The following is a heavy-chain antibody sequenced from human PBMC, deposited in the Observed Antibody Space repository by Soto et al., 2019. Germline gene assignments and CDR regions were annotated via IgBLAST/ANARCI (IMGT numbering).Heavy chain of an antibody. CDR1: EYIFTNYW. J-gene: IGHJ5*02. CDR3: ARHGKDYSTSEGGYNWFDA. Sequence: GESLKISCKGSEYIFTNYWIAWVRQTPGKGLDWIGNIYPGDSNVKYSPSFQGQVTLSVDKSTNTAYLQWGTLKASDTAVYYCARHGKDYSTSEGGYNWFDAWGQGTPVTVSS. V-gene: IGHV5-51*01. CDR2: IYPGDSNV. D-gene: IGHD6-6*01.